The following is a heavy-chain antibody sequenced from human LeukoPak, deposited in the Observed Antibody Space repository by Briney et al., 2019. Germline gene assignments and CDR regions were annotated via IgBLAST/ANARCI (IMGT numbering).Heavy chain of an antibody. D-gene: IGHD5-18*01. CDR3: AKMDTAMVTGYYYYYMDV. CDR1: GFTFSSYG. Sequence: GGSLRLSCAASGFTFSSYGMHWVRQAPGKGLEWVAFIRYDGSNKYYADSVKGRFTISKDNSKNTLYLQMNSLRAEDTAVYYCAKMDTAMVTGYYYYYMDVWGKGTTVTVSS. CDR2: IRYDGSNK. V-gene: IGHV3-30*02. J-gene: IGHJ6*03.